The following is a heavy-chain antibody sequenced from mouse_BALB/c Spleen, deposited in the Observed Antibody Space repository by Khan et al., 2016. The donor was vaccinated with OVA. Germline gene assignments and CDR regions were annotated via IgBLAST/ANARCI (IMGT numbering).Heavy chain of an antibody. CDR1: GYSITSNYA. CDR2: ISYSGST. V-gene: IGHV3-2*02. CDR3: ARGNYYGYAMGN. D-gene: IGHD1-1*01. Sequence: EVKLEESGPGLVKPFQSLSLTCTVTGYSITSNYAWNWIRQFPGNKLEWVGYISYSGSTSYNPSLKSRISITRDTSKNQFFLQLNSVTTEDTATXYCARGNYYGYAMGNWGQGTSVTVSS. J-gene: IGHJ4*01.